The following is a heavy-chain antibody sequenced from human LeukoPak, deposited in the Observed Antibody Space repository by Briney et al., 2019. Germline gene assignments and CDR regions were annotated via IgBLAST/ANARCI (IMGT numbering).Heavy chain of an antibody. J-gene: IGHJ4*02. D-gene: IGHD4/OR15-4a*01. CDR1: GFTFSTSW. CDR2: INGDGSLN. V-gene: IGHV3-7*01. Sequence: PGRSLRLSCAASGFTFSTSWMTWVRQAPGKGLEWVANINGDGSLNGHVASVKGRFTISRDNAKNSVYLQMISLRDEDTAVYYCTRDRAYGALDYWGQGTLVTVSS. CDR3: TRDRAYGALDY.